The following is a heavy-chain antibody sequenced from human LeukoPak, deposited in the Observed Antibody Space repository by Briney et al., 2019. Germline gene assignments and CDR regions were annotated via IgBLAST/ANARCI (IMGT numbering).Heavy chain of an antibody. CDR2: IIPFFGTA. J-gene: IGHJ4*02. V-gene: IGHV1-69*06. CDR1: VGTFSRYA. CDR3: ARNPGVSWDDQGRSYFDY. D-gene: IGHD6-13*01. Sequence: SVKVSCKASVGTFSRYAISWVRQAPGQGVEWMGGIIPFFGTANYVQKYQGRVTITADKSTSTAYMELSSLRSEDTAVYYCARNPGVSWDDQGRSYFDYWGQGTLVTVSS.